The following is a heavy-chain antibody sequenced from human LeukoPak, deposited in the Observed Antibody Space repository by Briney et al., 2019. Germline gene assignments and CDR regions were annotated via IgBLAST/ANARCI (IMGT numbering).Heavy chain of an antibody. D-gene: IGHD3-22*01. CDR2: ISVIGGST. CDR1: GFTFSKYA. V-gene: IGHV3-23*01. J-gene: IGHJ4*02. CDR3: AKSNYFDSGGYYFFDY. Sequence: PGGSLRLSCAASGFTFSKYAMTWVRQAPGKGLEWVSGISVIGGSTNYADSVKGRFTISRDTSKNTLYLQMNSLRAEDTAVYYCAKSNYFDSGGYYFFDYWGQGTLVTVSS.